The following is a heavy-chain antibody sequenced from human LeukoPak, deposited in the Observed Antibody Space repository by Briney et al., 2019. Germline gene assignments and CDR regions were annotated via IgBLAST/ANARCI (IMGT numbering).Heavy chain of an antibody. CDR1: GFTFSAYW. V-gene: IGHV3-7*01. J-gene: IGHJ4*02. D-gene: IGHD3-16*01. Sequence: PGGSLRLSCAASGFTFSAYWMAWVRQAPGKGLEWVANMKQDGREKDYVDSVKGRFTISRDNARNSLYLQMNSLRAEDSAVYYCARDDVGALDYWGQGTLVTVSS. CDR3: ARDDVGALDY. CDR2: MKQDGREK.